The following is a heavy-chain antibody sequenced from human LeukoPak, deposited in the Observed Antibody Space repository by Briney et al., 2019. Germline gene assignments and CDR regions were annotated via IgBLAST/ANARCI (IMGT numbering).Heavy chain of an antibody. CDR3: ARGPHYDFLTGYYSSHFDY. J-gene: IGHJ4*02. Sequence: GESLKISCKGSGYSFTSYWIGWVRQMPRKGLEWMGVIYPGDSDTRYSPSFQGQVTISVDKSTSTAYLQWISLRASDTAMYYCARGPHYDFLTGYYSSHFDYWGQGTLVSVSS. V-gene: IGHV5-51*01. CDR2: IYPGDSDT. CDR1: GYSFTSYW. D-gene: IGHD3-9*01.